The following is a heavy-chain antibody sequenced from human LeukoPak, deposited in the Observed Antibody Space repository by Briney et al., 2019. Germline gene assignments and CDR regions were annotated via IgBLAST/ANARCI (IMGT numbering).Heavy chain of an antibody. CDR2: INHSGST. CDR3: ARGRKVQAAMRGWGDWFDP. J-gene: IGHJ5*02. CDR1: GGSFSGYY. D-gene: IGHD2-2*01. V-gene: IGHV4-34*01. Sequence: PSETLSLTCAVYGGSFSGYYWSWIRQPPGKGLEWIREINHSGSTNYNPSLKSRLTISVDTSKNQFSLKLSSVTAADTAVYYCARGRKVQAAMRGWGDWFDPWGQGTLVTVSS.